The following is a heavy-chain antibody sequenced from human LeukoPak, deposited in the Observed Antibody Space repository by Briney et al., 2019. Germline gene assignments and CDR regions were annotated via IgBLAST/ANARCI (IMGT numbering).Heavy chain of an antibody. Sequence: GGSLRLSCAASGFTFSSYWMIWLRQAPGKGLEGVANIKQDGSEKYYVDSVKGRFTISRDNAKNSLYLQMNSLRAEDTAVYYCARWSHSSSPPYYYYYYMDVWGKGTTVTVSS. CDR2: IKQDGSEK. CDR1: GFTFSSYW. J-gene: IGHJ6*03. V-gene: IGHV3-7*01. CDR3: ARWSHSSSPPYYYYYYMDV. D-gene: IGHD6-6*01.